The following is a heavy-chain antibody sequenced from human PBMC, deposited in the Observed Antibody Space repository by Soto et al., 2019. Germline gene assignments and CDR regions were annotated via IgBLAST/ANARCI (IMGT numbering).Heavy chain of an antibody. D-gene: IGHD3-3*01. CDR1: GGSLSGYW. J-gene: IGHJ4*02. CDR2: TTHSGDT. Sequence: QVQLQQWGAGLLKPSETLSLTCAVSGGSLSGYWWSWIRQSPGEGLQWLGETTHSGDTNYNPSLESRINISVDTSKNQVSLKVSSVTAADSGVYYCARGGGWRRTPTWGQGTLVTVSS. V-gene: IGHV4-34*01. CDR3: ARGGGWRRTPT.